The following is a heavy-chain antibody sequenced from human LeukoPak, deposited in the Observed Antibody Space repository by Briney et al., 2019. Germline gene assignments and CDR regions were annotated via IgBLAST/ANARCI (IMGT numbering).Heavy chain of an antibody. CDR1: GGSTSTHY. CDR3: ARGGAYYFSFDS. D-gene: IGHD3-22*01. V-gene: IGHV4-4*07. CDR2: VDSGGTT. J-gene: IGHJ4*02. Sequence: SETLSLTCSVSGGSTSTHYWTWIRQPAAKGLEWIGRVDSGGTTNYNPSLKSRVTMSVDTSNHQFSLRLSPVTAADTAVYYCARGGAYYFSFDSWGQGILVTVSS.